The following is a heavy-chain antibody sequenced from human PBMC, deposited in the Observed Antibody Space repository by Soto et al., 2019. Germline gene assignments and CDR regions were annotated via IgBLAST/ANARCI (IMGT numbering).Heavy chain of an antibody. D-gene: IGHD4-17*01. Sequence: EVQLVESGGGLVQPGRSQRLSCAASGFTFDDYAMHWVRQAPGKGLEWVSGISWNSGSIGYADSVKGRFTISRDNAKNSLYLQMNSLRAEDTALYYCAKAHDYGDHLYYYYGMDVWGQGTTVTVSS. CDR1: GFTFDDYA. CDR2: ISWNSGSI. V-gene: IGHV3-9*01. J-gene: IGHJ6*02. CDR3: AKAHDYGDHLYYYYGMDV.